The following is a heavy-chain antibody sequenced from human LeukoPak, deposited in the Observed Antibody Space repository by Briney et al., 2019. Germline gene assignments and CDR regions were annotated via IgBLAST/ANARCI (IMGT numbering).Heavy chain of an antibody. CDR1: GGSISSGDYS. CDR3: AADYGSGSYRFDC. CDR2: IYHSGST. J-gene: IGHJ4*02. Sequence: SETLPLTCAVSGGSISSGDYSWSWIRQPPGKGLEWIGYIYHSGSTLYNPSLKSRVTISVDRSKNQFSLKLSSVTAADTAVYYCAADYGSGSYRFDCWGQGTLVTVSS. D-gene: IGHD3-10*01. V-gene: IGHV4-30-2*01.